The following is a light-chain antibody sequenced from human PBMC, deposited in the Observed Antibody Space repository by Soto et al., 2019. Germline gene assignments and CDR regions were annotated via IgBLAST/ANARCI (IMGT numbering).Light chain of an antibody. CDR3: QQRRDWPPVT. CDR2: DAS. Sequence: EIVLTQSPATLSLSPGERATLSCRASQSINRHLAWYRQKPGQAPRLLIYDASNRATGIPARFRGSGSGTDFTLTISSLEPEDVEVYYCQQRRDWPPVTLGGGTKVEIK. CDR1: QSINRH. V-gene: IGKV3-11*01. J-gene: IGKJ4*01.